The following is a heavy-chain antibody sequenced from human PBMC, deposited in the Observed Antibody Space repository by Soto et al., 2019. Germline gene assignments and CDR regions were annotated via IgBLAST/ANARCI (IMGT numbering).Heavy chain of an antibody. J-gene: IGHJ4*02. D-gene: IGHD4-17*01. CDR3: ARGTAYSDYDLEY. CDR1: GFHVNSYA. CDR2: VSGTGGSA. V-gene: IGHV3-23*01. Sequence: PGGSLRPSCAASGFHVNSYAVTGVRKVPGKGLEWVSGVSGTGGSAYYADSVKGRFTISRDKSTNTLYLHMNSLRAEDTAVYYCARGTAYSDYDLEYLGQGALVTVSS.